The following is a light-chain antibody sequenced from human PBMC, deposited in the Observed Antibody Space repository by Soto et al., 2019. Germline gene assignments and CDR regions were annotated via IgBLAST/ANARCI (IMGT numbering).Light chain of an antibody. CDR1: SGHSNYA. Sequence: QPVLTQSPSVSASLGAWVKLTCTLSSGHSNYAIAWHQQQPEKGPRYLMKVNSDGSHRKGDGIPDRFSGSSSGAQRYLTISSLQSEDEADYYCQTWGTGIRVFGTGTKVTVL. CDR2: VNSDGSH. CDR3: QTWGTGIRV. V-gene: IGLV4-69*01. J-gene: IGLJ1*01.